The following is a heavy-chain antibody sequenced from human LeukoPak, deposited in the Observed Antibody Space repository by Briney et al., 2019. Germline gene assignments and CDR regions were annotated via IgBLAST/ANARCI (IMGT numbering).Heavy chain of an antibody. D-gene: IGHD2-15*01. Sequence: ASVKDSCKASGYTFTSYGISWVRPARGQGLAWMGWISAYNGNTNYAQKLQGRVTMTTDTSTSTDYMELRSLRSDDTAVYYCASSRGSGPYYFDYWGQGTLVTVSS. J-gene: IGHJ4*02. V-gene: IGHV1-18*01. CDR3: ASSRGSGPYYFDY. CDR1: GYTFTSYG. CDR2: ISAYNGNT.